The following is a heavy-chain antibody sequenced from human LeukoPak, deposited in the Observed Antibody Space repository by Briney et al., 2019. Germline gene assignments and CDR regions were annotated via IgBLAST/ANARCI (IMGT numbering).Heavy chain of an antibody. Sequence: SQNLSLNCAISGDRLSTNSAAWNWIRQPPSRGLEWLGRTYYRSKWYNDYAVSVRSRITINADTSRNQFSLQLNSVTPEDTAVYYCARDENWDFDYWGQGTLVTVSS. D-gene: IGHD2/OR15-2a*01. J-gene: IGHJ4*02. CDR3: ARDENWDFDY. CDR1: GDRLSTNSAA. CDR2: TYYRSKWYN. V-gene: IGHV6-1*01.